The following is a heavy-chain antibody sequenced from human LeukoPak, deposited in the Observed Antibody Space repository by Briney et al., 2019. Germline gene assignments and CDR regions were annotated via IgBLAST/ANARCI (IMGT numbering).Heavy chain of an antibody. V-gene: IGHV3-33*01. D-gene: IGHD3-3*01. Sequence: PGGSLRLSCAASGFTFSSYGMHWVRQAPGKGLEWVAVIWYDGSNKYYADSVKGRFTISRDNSKNTLYLQMNSLRAEDTAVYYCARGPSNPGRLRFLEWLPKGFDYWGQGTLVTVSS. CDR3: ARGPSNPGRLRFLEWLPKGFDY. J-gene: IGHJ4*02. CDR2: IWYDGSNK. CDR1: GFTFSSYG.